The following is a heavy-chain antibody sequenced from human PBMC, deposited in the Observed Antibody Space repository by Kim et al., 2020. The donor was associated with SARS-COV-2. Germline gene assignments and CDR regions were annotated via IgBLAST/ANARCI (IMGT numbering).Heavy chain of an antibody. V-gene: IGHV4-39*01. Sequence: SETLSLTCTVSGGSISSSSYYWGWIRQPPGKGLEWIGSIYYSGSTYYNPSLKSRVTISVDTSKNQFSLKLSSVTAADTAVYYCAGRREYSSGWYFYYYYYGMDVWGQGTTVTVSS. CDR1: GGSISSSSYY. D-gene: IGHD6-19*01. J-gene: IGHJ6*02. CDR3: AGRREYSSGWYFYYYYYGMDV. CDR2: IYYSGST.